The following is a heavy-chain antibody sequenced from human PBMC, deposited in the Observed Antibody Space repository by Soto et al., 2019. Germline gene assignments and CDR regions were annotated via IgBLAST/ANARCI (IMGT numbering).Heavy chain of an antibody. J-gene: IGHJ4*02. D-gene: IGHD3-22*01. CDR3: AKSRYSDSSGDFYDY. V-gene: IGHV3-23*01. CDR1: AFTFNNYA. CDR2: IGGSGRTK. Sequence: GGSLRLSCAASAFTFNNYAMSWVRQAPGKGLEWVSGIGGSGRTKYYADSVKGRFTISRDNSNNKLFLQMNSLRAEDTAVYYCAKSRYSDSSGDFYDYWGQGTLVTVSS.